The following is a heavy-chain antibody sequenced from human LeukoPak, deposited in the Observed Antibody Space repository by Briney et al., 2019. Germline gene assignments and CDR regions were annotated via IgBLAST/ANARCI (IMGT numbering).Heavy chain of an antibody. CDR1: GYTFSGYY. D-gene: IGHD2-2*01. CDR2: INPNSGGT. CDR3: ARALLYCSSTSCYASYYMDV. V-gene: IGHV1-2*02. Sequence: ASVKVSCKASGYTFSGYYMHWVRQAPGQGLGWMGWINPNSGGTNYAQKFQGRVTMARDTSISTAYMELSSLRSDDTAVYYCARALLYCSSTSCYASYYMDVWGKGTTVTVSS. J-gene: IGHJ6*03.